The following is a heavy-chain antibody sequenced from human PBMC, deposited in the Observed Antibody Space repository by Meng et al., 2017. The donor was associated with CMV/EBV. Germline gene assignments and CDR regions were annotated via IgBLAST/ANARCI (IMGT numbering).Heavy chain of an antibody. J-gene: IGHJ6*02. V-gene: IGHV1-2*02. D-gene: IGHD6-13*01. Sequence: ASVKVSCKASGYTFTGYYMHWVRQAPGQGLEWMGWINPNSGGTNNAQKFQGRVTMTRDTSISTAYMELSRLRSDDTAVYYCARDYLIAAAGTNYYYGMDVWGQGTTVTVSS. CDR1: GYTFTGYY. CDR3: ARDYLIAAAGTNYYYGMDV. CDR2: INPNSGGT.